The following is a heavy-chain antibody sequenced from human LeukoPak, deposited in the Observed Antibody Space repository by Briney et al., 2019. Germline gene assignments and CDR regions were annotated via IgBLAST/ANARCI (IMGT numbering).Heavy chain of an antibody. CDR1: GFTFNSHW. D-gene: IGHD3-10*02. CDR3: ARDVRAGSLDY. V-gene: IGHV3-7*01. J-gene: IGHJ4*02. Sequence: GGSLRLSCAASGFTFNSHWMSWVRQAPGKGLEWVANIKEEGSEKHYVDSVKGRFTISRDNAKDSLYLQMNSLRAEDTAVYYCARDVRAGSLDYWGQGTLVTVSS. CDR2: IKEEGSEK.